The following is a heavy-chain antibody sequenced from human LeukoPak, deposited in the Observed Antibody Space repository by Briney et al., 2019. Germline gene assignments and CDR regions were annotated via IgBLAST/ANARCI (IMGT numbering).Heavy chain of an antibody. CDR3: ARGGEGAFDI. V-gene: IGHV4-61*01. J-gene: IGHJ3*02. Sequence: SETLSLTCTVSGGSISSGSYYWSWIRQPAGKGLEWIGYIYYSGSTNYNPSLKSRVTISVDTSKNQFSLKLSSVTAADTAVYYCARGGEGAFDIWGQGTMVTVSS. CDR1: GGSISSGSYY. CDR2: IYYSGST.